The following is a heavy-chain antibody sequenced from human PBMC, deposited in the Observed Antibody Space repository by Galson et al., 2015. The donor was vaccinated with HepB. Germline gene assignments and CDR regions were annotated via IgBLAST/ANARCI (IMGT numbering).Heavy chain of an antibody. Sequence: SLRLSCAASGFTFSSYEMNWVRQAPGKGLEWVSYISSSGSTIYYADSVKGRFTISRDNAKNSLYLQMNSLRAEDTAVYYCARANSAVAGRSGYFDYWGQGTLVTVSS. CDR3: ARANSAVAGRSGYFDY. J-gene: IGHJ4*02. V-gene: IGHV3-48*03. CDR1: GFTFSSYE. CDR2: ISSSGSTI. D-gene: IGHD6-19*01.